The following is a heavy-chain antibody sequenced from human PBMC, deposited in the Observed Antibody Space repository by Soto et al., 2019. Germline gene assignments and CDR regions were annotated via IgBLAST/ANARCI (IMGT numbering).Heavy chain of an antibody. V-gene: IGHV3-33*01. J-gene: IGHJ3*02. CDR1: GFTFSSYG. Sequence: TGGSLRFSCAASGFTFSSYGMHWVRQAPGKGLEWVAVIWYDGSNKYYADSVKGQFTISRDNSKNTLYLQMNSLRAEDTAVYYCARDGGGAVDYGDYTTPNAFDIWGQGTMVTVSS. CDR2: IWYDGSNK. D-gene: IGHD4-17*01. CDR3: ARDGGGAVDYGDYTTPNAFDI.